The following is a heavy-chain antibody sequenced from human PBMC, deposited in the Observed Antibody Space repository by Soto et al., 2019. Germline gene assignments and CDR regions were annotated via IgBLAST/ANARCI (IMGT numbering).Heavy chain of an antibody. CDR2: INHSGNT. D-gene: IGHD1-26*01. CDR1: GKSLSGYY. Sequence: QVQLQQWGAGLLKPSETLYLTCAVYGKSLSGYYWSWILQPPGKALEWIGEINHSGNTTYNPSLKTRVTISVDTSRNQLFLNLSSVTAADTAMYYCARHHVRGHTIAGAAEVWGQGTLVTVSS. CDR3: ARHHVRGHTIAGAAEV. J-gene: IGHJ4*02. V-gene: IGHV4-34*01.